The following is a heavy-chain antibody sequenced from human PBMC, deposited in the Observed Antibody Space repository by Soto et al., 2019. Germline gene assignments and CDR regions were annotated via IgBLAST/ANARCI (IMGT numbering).Heavy chain of an antibody. J-gene: IGHJ4*02. CDR3: VRGASLNFDY. D-gene: IGHD1-26*01. Sequence: EVPLVESGGGVLRPGGSLRLSCAASGFTFDDYGMSWARQAPGKGLEWVSGVNWNGGSTGYADSVKGRFTISRDNANNSLYLQMNSLRAEDTAFYYCVRGASLNFDYWGQGTLVTVSS. CDR2: VNWNGGST. V-gene: IGHV3-20*04. CDR1: GFTFDDYG.